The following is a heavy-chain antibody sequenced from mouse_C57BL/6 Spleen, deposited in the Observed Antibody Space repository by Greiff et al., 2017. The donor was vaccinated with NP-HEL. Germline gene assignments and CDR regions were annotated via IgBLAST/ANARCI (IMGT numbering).Heavy chain of an antibody. Sequence: DVMLVESGGGLVKPGGSLKLSCAASGFTFSDYGMHWVRQAPEKGLEWVAYISSGSSTIYYADTVKGRFTISRDNAKNTLFLQMTSLRSEDTAMYYCARPGVYYFDYWGQGTTLTVSS. CDR1: GFTFSDYG. J-gene: IGHJ2*01. CDR2: ISSGSSTI. V-gene: IGHV5-17*01. CDR3: ARPGVYYFDY.